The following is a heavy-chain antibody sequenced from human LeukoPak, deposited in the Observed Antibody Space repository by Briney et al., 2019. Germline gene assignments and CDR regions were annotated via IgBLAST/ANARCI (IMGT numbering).Heavy chain of an antibody. D-gene: IGHD3-10*01. CDR2: IYYSGST. CDR3: ARTMVRGVIVWFDP. J-gene: IGHJ5*02. CDR1: GGSISSGDYY. Sequence: SETLSLTCTVSGGSISSGDYYWSWIRQPPGKGLEWIGYIYYSGSTNYNPSLKSRVTISVDTSKNQFSLKLSSVTAADTAVYYCARTMVRGVIVWFDPWGQGTLVTVSS. V-gene: IGHV4-30-4*01.